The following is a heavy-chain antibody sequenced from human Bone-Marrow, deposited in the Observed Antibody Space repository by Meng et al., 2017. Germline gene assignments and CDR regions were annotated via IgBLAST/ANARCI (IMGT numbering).Heavy chain of an antibody. D-gene: IGHD6-13*01. CDR3: ARDEDISAAGKLFGDY. Sequence: VQLGELGADGEEPGASLKVSCKASGLPFPDYWLHWVRRAPGQGLEWMGRINPKSGDTHYAQRFQGRVTMTGDTSISTAYMELSGLRSDDTAMYYCARDEDISAAGKLFGDYWGQGTLVTVSS. CDR1: GLPFPDYW. J-gene: IGHJ4*02. V-gene: IGHV1-2*06. CDR2: INPKSGDT.